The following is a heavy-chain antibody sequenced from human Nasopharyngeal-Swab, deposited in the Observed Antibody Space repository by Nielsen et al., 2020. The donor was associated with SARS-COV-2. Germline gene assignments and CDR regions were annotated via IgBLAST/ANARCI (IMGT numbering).Heavy chain of an antibody. CDR3: ARAGAYDFWSLDV. CDR2: MYFSDNS. J-gene: IGHJ6*01. CDR1: GVSLGSGGYS. D-gene: IGHD3-3*01. V-gene: IGHV4-30-2*01. Sequence: LSCDVSGVSLGSGGYSWLWNRHPPGKALEGSGYMYFSDNSYYNPSFKRRATISGDRSKNQFSLTMTSVTAADTAIYYCARAGAYDFWSLDVWGQGTTVTVSS.